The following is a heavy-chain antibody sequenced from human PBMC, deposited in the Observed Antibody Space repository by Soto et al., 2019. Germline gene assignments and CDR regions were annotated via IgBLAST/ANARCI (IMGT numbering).Heavy chain of an antibody. CDR1: GFIFSSNA. D-gene: IGHD3-3*01. V-gene: IGHV3-23*01. Sequence: GGSLRLSCGGSGFIFSSNAMSWVRQAPGKGLEWVSSISGDGYSADSVKGRFTISRDNSRNTLYLKMNSLRAGDTAIYYCTKEKWATIFGVVTTFYDCWGQGALVTVSS. CDR2: ISGDGY. J-gene: IGHJ4*02. CDR3: TKEKWATIFGVVTTFYDC.